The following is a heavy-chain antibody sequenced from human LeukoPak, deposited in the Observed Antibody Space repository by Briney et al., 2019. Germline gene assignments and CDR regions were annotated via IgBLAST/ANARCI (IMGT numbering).Heavy chain of an antibody. Sequence: GGSLRLSCAASRFTFSSYWMSWVRQAPGKGLEWVANIKQDGSEKYYVDSVKGRFTISRDNAKNSLYLQMNSLRAEDTAVYYCARDRGSLEAFDIWGQGTMVTVSS. CDR2: IKQDGSEK. J-gene: IGHJ3*02. D-gene: IGHD1-26*01. V-gene: IGHV3-7*01. CDR1: RFTFSSYW. CDR3: ARDRGSLEAFDI.